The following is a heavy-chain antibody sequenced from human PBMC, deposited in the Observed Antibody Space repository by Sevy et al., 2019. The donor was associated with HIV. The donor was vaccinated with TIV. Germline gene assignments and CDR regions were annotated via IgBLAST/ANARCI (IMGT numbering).Heavy chain of an antibody. V-gene: IGHV3-48*02. CDR2: TSRVSDSI. CDR1: GFTFRDYP. D-gene: IGHD1-26*01. CDR3: AREHTGSFPDF. Sequence: GGSLRLSCAASGFTFRDYPMNWIRQAPGKGLEWLSYTSRVSDSIYYADSVMGRFTVSRDNAKNSLYLQMDRLSDEDTAIYYCAREHTGSFPDFWGQGTLVTVSS. J-gene: IGHJ4*02.